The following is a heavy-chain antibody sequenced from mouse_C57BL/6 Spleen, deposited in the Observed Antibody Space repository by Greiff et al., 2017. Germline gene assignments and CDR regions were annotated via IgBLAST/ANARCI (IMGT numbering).Heavy chain of an antibody. V-gene: IGHV5-6*01. CDR3: ARHGYYGNYKLDYYAMDY. CDR1: GFTFSSYG. J-gene: IGHJ4*01. Sequence: EVQLVESGGDLVKPGGSLKLSCAASGFTFSSYGMSWVRQTPDKRLEWVATISSGGSYTYYPDSVKGRFTISRDNAKNTLYLQMSSLKSEDTAMYYCARHGYYGNYKLDYYAMDYWGQGTSVTVSS. D-gene: IGHD2-1*01. CDR2: ISSGGSYT.